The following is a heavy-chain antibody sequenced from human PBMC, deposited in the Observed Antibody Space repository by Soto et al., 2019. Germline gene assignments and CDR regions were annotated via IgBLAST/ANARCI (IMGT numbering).Heavy chain of an antibody. J-gene: IGHJ3*02. V-gene: IGHV3-73*01. D-gene: IGHD7-27*01. CDR3: SRSSKTGDDAFDI. CDR2: IRSKAYSYAT. CDR1: GFTFSGSA. Sequence: EVQLVESGGGLVQPGGSLILSCAASGFTFSGSAMHWVRQASGKGLEWVGRIRSKAYSYATAYAASVNGRFTLSRDDSKNTAYLQMSRLRGEDTAVYYCSRSSKTGDDAFDIWGQGTMVTVSS.